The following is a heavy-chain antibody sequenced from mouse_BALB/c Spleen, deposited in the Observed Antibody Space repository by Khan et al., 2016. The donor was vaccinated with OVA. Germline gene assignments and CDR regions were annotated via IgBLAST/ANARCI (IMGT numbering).Heavy chain of an antibody. CDR2: IDPENGDT. V-gene: IGHV14-4*02. Sequence: VQLQQSGAEFVRSGASVKLSCTTSGFNIKDYYMHWVKQRPKRGLEWIGWIDPENGDTEFAPKFPGKATMTADTSSNTAYLHLSSLTSEDTAVYYGNAAKLSLGFPSWGQGTLVTVSA. D-gene: IGHD1-3*01. CDR1: GFNIKDYY. J-gene: IGHJ3*01. CDR3: NAAKLSLGFPS.